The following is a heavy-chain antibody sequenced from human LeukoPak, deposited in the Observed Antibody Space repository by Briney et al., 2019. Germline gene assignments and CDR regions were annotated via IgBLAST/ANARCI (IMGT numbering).Heavy chain of an antibody. CDR3: ARTYSTSSFFDY. CDR2: IYTSGST. J-gene: IGHJ4*02. Sequence: SETLSLTCTVSGGSISNYYWRWIRQPPGKGLEWIGYIYTSGSTNYNPSLKRRVTISVDTSKNQFSLKLSSVTAADTGVYYCARTYSTSSFFDYWGQGTLVTVSS. D-gene: IGHD6-6*01. V-gene: IGHV4-4*09. CDR1: GGSISNYY.